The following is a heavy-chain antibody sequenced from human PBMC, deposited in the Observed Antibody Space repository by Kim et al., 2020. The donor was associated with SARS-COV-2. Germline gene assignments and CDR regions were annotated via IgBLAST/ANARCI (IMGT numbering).Heavy chain of an antibody. CDR1: GFNVGDYS. Sequence: GGSLRLSCTTSGFNVGDYSMTWGRQAPGKGLGWAGLSSNKWNGVISENAAVVKSRLTISRDDSISIVYQKMNSLKNAYTAVYYCTRDSYGGPPPDGFDVLGQRTTVTVS. D-gene: IGHD5-12*01. CDR3: TRDSYGGPPPDGFDV. V-gene: IGHV3-49*04. J-gene: IGHJ3*01. CDR2: SSNKWNGVIS.